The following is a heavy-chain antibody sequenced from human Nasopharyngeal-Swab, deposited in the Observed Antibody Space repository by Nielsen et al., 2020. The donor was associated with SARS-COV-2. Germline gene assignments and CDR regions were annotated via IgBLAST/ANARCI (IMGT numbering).Heavy chain of an antibody. Sequence: ASVKVSCKASGYTFTDYYIQWVRQAPGQGLEWMGRINPNSGGTNYAQKFQGRVTMTRDTSITTAYMELSRLRSGDTAVYYCARDSFYNSSGYYSPDYWGQGTLVTVSS. D-gene: IGHD3-22*01. CDR2: INPNSGGT. V-gene: IGHV1-2*06. CDR1: GYTFTDYY. CDR3: ARDSFYNSSGYYSPDY. J-gene: IGHJ4*02.